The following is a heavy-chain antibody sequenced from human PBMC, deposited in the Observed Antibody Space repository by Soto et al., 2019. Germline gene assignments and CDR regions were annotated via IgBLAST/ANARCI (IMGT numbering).Heavy chain of an antibody. CDR3: AKVGGLYYFDF. CDR2: ISGNAIST. V-gene: IGHV3-23*01. CDR1: GFTFSSYA. Sequence: EVQLLESGGGLVQPGGSLRLSCAASGFTFSSYAMNWVRQTPGKGLEWVSAISGNAISTYYPDSVKGRFTISRDNSQNTLYLQMNSLRAEDTALYYCAKVGGLYYFDFWGQGTLVTVSS. J-gene: IGHJ4*02. D-gene: IGHD2-15*01.